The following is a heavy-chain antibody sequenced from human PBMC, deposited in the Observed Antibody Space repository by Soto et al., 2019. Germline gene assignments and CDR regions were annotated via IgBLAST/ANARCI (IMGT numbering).Heavy chain of an antibody. J-gene: IGHJ5*02. CDR3: ARAIAVAGTSRFDP. CDR1: GYTFTGYY. Sequence: GASVKVSCKASGYTFTGYYMHWVRQAPGQGLEWMGWINPNSGGTNYAQKFQGRVTMTRDTSTSTAYMELSRLRSDDTAVYYCARAIAVAGTSRFDPWGQGTLVTVSS. CDR2: INPNSGGT. D-gene: IGHD6-19*01. V-gene: IGHV1-2*02.